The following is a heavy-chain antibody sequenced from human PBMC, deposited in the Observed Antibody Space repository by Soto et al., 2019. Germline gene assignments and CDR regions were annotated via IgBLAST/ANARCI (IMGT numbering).Heavy chain of an antibody. D-gene: IGHD1-26*01. CDR1: GGTIRSYY. Sequence: PSETLSLTCTVSGGTIRSYYWSWIRQPAGKPLEWIGRIYPSGSTNYNLSLMSRVTMSVDTSKNKFFQPLISVTAADTAAYYCAREGASGFGMDVWGQGTTVTVSS. CDR3: AREGASGFGMDV. J-gene: IGHJ6*02. CDR2: IYPSGST. V-gene: IGHV4-4*07.